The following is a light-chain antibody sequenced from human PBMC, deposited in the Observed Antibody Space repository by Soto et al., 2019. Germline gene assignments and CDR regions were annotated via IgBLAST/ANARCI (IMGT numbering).Light chain of an antibody. J-gene: IGKJ1*01. CDR2: GAS. CDR3: QQYGSSLVT. Sequence: EIVLTQSPGTLSLSPGERATLSCRASQSVSSSYLAWYQQKPGQAPRLLIYGASSRATGIPGRFSGSGSGTDFTLTISRLEPEDFAVYYCQQYGSSLVTFGQGTKVEIK. V-gene: IGKV3-20*01. CDR1: QSVSSSY.